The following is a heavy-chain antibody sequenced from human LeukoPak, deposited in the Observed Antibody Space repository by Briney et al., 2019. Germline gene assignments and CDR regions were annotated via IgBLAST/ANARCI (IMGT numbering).Heavy chain of an antibody. CDR2: IYYSGST. J-gene: IGHJ4*02. CDR1: GGSISSYY. Sequence: SETLTLTCTVSGGSISSYYWGWIRQPPGKGLEWIGYIYYSGSTNYNPSLKSRVTISVDTSKNQFSLKLSSVTAADTAVYYCARAPYDNGGYYDYYFDYWGQGTLVTVSS. D-gene: IGHD3-22*01. V-gene: IGHV4-59*08. CDR3: ARAPYDNGGYYDYYFDY.